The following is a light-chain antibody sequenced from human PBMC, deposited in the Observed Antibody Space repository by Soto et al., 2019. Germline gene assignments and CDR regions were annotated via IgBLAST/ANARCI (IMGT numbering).Light chain of an antibody. CDR3: CSYAGITTWV. V-gene: IGLV2-23*02. Sequence: QSALTQPASVSGSPGQSITISCTGTSSDVGSHNFVSWYQQRPGKAPKLMIFEVTKRPSGVSSRFSASKSGNTASLTISGVQAEDEADYYCCSYAGITTWVFGGGTKLTVL. CDR2: EVT. J-gene: IGLJ2*01. CDR1: SSDVGSHNF.